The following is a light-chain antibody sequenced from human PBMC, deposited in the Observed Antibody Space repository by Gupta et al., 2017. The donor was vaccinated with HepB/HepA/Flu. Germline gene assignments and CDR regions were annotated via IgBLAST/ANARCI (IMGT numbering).Light chain of an antibody. J-gene: IGKJ4*01. CDR2: GAS. CDR1: QTINND. CDR3: QQYNTWPPVT. Sequence: EIVMTQTPATLSVSPGERATLSCRASQTINNDLAWYQQKPGQSPRLLIYGASTRATGIPARFSGSGSGTQFTLTISSLQSEDFAVYYCQQYNTWPPVTFGGGTKVEI. V-gene: IGKV3-15*01.